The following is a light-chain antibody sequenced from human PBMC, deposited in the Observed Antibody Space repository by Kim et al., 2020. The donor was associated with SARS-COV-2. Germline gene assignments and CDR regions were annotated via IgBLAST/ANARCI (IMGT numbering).Light chain of an antibody. J-gene: IGLJ3*02. CDR3: QVWDSISDQWV. Sequence: APGRKAPITCGGDKVWSGGLTLYQQRPGQAPFLVIHYDTDRAPGIPQRFSGSKSGNTATLTISRVEAGDEADYYCQVWDSISDQWVFGGGTQLTVL. CDR2: YDT. V-gene: IGLV3-21*04. CDR1: KVWSGG.